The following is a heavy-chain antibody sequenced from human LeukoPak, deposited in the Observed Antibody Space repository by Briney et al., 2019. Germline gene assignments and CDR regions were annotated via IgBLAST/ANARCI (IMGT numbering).Heavy chain of an antibody. D-gene: IGHD3-10*01. Sequence: PGGSLRLSCAASGFTFTTYGMHWVRQAPGKGLEWVAFIWYAGSNKYYAASVKGRFTISRDNSKNTLYLQMNSLRAEDTAVYYCARWSGRGSGSYWGQGTLVTVSS. CDR2: IWYAGSNK. J-gene: IGHJ4*02. CDR3: ARWSGRGSGSY. CDR1: GFTFTTYG. V-gene: IGHV3-33*01.